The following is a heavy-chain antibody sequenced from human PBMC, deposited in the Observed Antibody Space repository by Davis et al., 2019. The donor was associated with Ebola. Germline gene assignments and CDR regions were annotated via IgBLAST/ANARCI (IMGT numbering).Heavy chain of an antibody. V-gene: IGHV4-34*01. Sequence: MPSETLSLTCAVYGGSFSGYYWSWIRQPPGKGLEWIGEINHSGSTNYNPSLKSRVTISVDTSKNQFSLKLSSVTAADTAVYYCARAPNYSGYFDYWGQGTLVTVSS. CDR3: ARAPNYSGYFDY. J-gene: IGHJ4*02. D-gene: IGHD4-11*01. CDR1: GGSFSGYY. CDR2: INHSGST.